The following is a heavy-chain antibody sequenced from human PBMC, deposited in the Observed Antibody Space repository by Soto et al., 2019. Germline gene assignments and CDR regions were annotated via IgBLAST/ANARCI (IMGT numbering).Heavy chain of an antibody. D-gene: IGHD5-18*01. J-gene: IGHJ2*01. CDR1: GFTFSIYW. CDR2: IKQDGSEK. V-gene: IGHV3-7*04. Sequence: GGSLRLSCAASGFTFSIYWMSWVRQAPGKGLEWVANIKQDGSEKYYVDSVKGRFTISRDNAKNSLSLQMNSLRAEDTAVYYCARGYTYSWPNWYFDLWGRGTLVTVSS. CDR3: ARGYTYSWPNWYFDL.